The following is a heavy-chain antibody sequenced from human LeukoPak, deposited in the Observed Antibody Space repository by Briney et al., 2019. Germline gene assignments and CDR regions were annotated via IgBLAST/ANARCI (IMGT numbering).Heavy chain of an antibody. D-gene: IGHD3-3*01. Sequence: GGSLKLSCAASGFTFSSYAMGWVRQAPGKGLEWVSAISGSGGSTYYADSVKGRFTISRDNSKNTLYLQMNSLRAEDTAVYYCAGSVWSGRGYFDYWGQGTLVTVSS. CDR1: GFTFSSYA. CDR2: ISGSGGST. J-gene: IGHJ4*02. CDR3: AGSVWSGRGYFDY. V-gene: IGHV3-23*01.